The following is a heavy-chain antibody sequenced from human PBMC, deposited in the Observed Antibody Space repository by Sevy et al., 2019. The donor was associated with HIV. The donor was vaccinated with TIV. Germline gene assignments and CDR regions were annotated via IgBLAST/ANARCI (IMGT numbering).Heavy chain of an antibody. Sequence: GGSLRLSCAASGFTFSSYAMSWVRQAPGKGLEWVSAISGSGGSTYYADSVKGRFTISRDNSKNTLYLQMNRLRAEDTAVYYCATFGGVAGGKDFDYWGQGTLVTVSS. V-gene: IGHV3-23*01. J-gene: IGHJ4*02. CDR2: ISGSGGST. CDR3: ATFGGVAGGKDFDY. D-gene: IGHD3-16*01. CDR1: GFTFSSYA.